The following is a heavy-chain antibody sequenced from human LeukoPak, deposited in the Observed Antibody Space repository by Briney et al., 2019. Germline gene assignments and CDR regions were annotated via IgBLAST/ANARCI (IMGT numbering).Heavy chain of an antibody. V-gene: IGHV3-23*01. CDR3: AKEDWYLFPIQWYFDL. Sequence: PGGSLRLSCAASGFTFSNYGMSWVRQAPGKGLEWVSAISGSGGSTYYADSVKGRFTISRDNSKNTLYLQMNSLRAEDTAVYYCAKEDWYLFPIQWYFDLWGRGTLVTVSS. J-gene: IGHJ2*01. D-gene: IGHD3/OR15-3a*01. CDR1: GFTFSNYG. CDR2: ISGSGGST.